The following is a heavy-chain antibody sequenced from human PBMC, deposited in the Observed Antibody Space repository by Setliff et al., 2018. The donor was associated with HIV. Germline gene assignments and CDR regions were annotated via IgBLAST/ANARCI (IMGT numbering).Heavy chain of an antibody. J-gene: IGHJ6*03. Sequence: SETLSLTCAVSGGSISSSNWWSWVRQPPGKGLEWIGEIYHGGSTNYNPSLNSRVTISVDKPKNQFSLNLNSVTAADSAVYYCGRGEDYGSGTVYMDVWGKGTTVTLSS. D-gene: IGHD3-10*01. CDR3: GRGEDYGSGTVYMDV. CDR2: IYHGGST. CDR1: GGSISSSNW. V-gene: IGHV4-4*02.